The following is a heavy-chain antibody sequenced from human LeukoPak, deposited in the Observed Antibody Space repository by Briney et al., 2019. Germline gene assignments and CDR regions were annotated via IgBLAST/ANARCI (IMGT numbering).Heavy chain of an antibody. Sequence: SETLSLTCTVSGGSISSGGYYWSWIRQHPGKGLGWIGYIYYSGSTYYNPSLKSRVTISVDTSKNQFSLKLSSVTAADTAVYYCARHTVTTWSIDYWGQGTLVTVSS. V-gene: IGHV4-31*03. CDR1: GGSISSGGYY. CDR3: ARHTVTTWSIDY. J-gene: IGHJ4*02. D-gene: IGHD4-17*01. CDR2: IYYSGST.